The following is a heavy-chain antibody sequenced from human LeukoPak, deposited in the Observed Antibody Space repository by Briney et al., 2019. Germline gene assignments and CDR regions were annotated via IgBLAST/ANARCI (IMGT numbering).Heavy chain of an antibody. CDR1: GYSCTSYW. CDR2: IYPGDSDN. J-gene: IGHJ3*02. D-gene: IGHD3-16*01. Sequence: GASMMSSSEGAGYSCTSYWSCWGRQMRRHPVERMGIIYPGDSDNRYSPSFQGQVTISADKSIRTAYLQLSSFEASDTAMYYCARTGEDRSDAFDIWGQGTMVTVSS. CDR3: ARTGEDRSDAFDI. V-gene: IGHV5-51*03.